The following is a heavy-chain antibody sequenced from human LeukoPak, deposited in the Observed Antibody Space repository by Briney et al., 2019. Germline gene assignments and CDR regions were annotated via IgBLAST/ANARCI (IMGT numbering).Heavy chain of an antibody. Sequence: GGSLRLSCAASGFTFSNAWMSWVRQAPGKGLEWVGRIKSKTDGGTTDYDAPVKGRFTISRDSGVQSVYLQMNSLRAEDMAMYYCARDVGVGGKNPYWSFDLWGRGTLVTVSS. J-gene: IGHJ2*01. V-gene: IGHV3-15*01. D-gene: IGHD1-26*01. CDR3: ARDVGVGGKNPYWSFDL. CDR2: IKSKTDGGTT. CDR1: GFTFSNAW.